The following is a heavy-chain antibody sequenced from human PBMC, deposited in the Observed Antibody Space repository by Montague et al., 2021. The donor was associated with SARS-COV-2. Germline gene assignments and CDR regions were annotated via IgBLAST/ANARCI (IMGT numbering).Heavy chain of an antibody. Sequence: SLSLSFSASGFTFSSYAMSWVRQAPGKGLEWVSAISGSGGSTYYADSVKGRFTISRDNSKNTLYLQMNSLRAEDTAAYYCAKVGSSWYHGYYYGMDVWGQGTTVTVSS. CDR3: AKVGSSWYHGYYYGMDV. V-gene: IGHV3-23*01. CDR1: GFTFSSYA. CDR2: ISGSGGST. J-gene: IGHJ6*02. D-gene: IGHD6-13*01.